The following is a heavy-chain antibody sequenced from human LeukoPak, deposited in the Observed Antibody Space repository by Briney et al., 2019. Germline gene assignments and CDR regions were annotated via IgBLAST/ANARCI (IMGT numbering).Heavy chain of an antibody. J-gene: IGHJ3*02. CDR1: GFTFSNYY. Sequence: GGSLRLSCAASGFTFSNYYMSWIRQAPGKGLVWVSYISSRSSNKEYADSVKGRFTISRDNAKNSLYLQMSSLRAEDTAVYYCGRGRGNSGSFDVFDIWGQGTMVTVSS. CDR2: ISSRSSNK. D-gene: IGHD1-26*01. V-gene: IGHV3-11*06. CDR3: GRGRGNSGSFDVFDI.